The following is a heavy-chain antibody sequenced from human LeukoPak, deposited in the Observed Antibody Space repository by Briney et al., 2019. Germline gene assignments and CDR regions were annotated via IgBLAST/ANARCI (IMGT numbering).Heavy chain of an antibody. V-gene: IGHV3-23*01. D-gene: IGHD2-15*01. CDR3: AKAPVTTCRGAFCYPFDY. J-gene: IGHJ4*02. CDR2: ISGSGSST. CDR1: GFTFSSYG. Sequence: GGSLRLSCAASGFTFSSYGMSWVRQAPAKGLEWVSAISGSGSSTYYADSVKGRFTISRDSSKNTLFLQMNRLRPEDAAVYYCAKAPVTTCRGAFCYPFDYWGLGTLVTVSS.